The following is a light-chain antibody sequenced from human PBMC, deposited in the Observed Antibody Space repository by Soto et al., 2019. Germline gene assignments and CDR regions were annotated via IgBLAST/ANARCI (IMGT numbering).Light chain of an antibody. CDR2: AAS. CDR1: QSISTY. J-gene: IGKJ1*01. Sequence: DIQMTQSPSSLSASVGDRVTITCRASQSISTYLNWYQQKPGKXXKXXIYAASSLQSGVPSRFSGSGSGTDLTITISSLQPEDFETYYCQQSYSAPNTFGQGTKVDIK. V-gene: IGKV1-39*01. CDR3: QQSYSAPNT.